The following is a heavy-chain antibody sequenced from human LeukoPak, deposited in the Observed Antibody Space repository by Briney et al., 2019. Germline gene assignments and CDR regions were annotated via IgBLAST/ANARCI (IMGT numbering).Heavy chain of an antibody. CDR2: ISGSGGST. Sequence: GGSLRLSCAASGFTFSSYAMSWVRQAPGKGLEWVSAISGSGGSTYYADSVKGRFTISRDNSKNTLYLQMNGLRAEDTAVYYCAKGPRRWFGELLFFDYWGQGTLVTVSS. J-gene: IGHJ4*02. D-gene: IGHD3-10*01. V-gene: IGHV3-23*01. CDR3: AKGPRRWFGELLFFDY. CDR1: GFTFSSYA.